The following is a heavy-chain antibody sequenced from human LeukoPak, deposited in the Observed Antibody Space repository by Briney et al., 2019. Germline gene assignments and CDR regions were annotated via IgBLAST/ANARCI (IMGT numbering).Heavy chain of an antibody. CDR3: ARAPIARYSSSWHRIGTLDY. Sequence: KPSETLPRTCAVYGGSFSGYYWSWIRQPPGKGLEWSGEINHSGSTNYNPSLKSRATISVDTSKNQFSLKLSSVTAADTAVYYCARAPIARYSSSWHRIGTLDYWGQGTLVTVSS. D-gene: IGHD6-13*01. CDR2: INHSGST. J-gene: IGHJ4*02. CDR1: GGSFSGYY. V-gene: IGHV4-34*01.